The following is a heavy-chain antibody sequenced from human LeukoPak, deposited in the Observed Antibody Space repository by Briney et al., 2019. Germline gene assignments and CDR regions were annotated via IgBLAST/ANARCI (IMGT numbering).Heavy chain of an antibody. Sequence: PGGSLRLSCAASGFTFSSYAMSWVRQAPGKGLEWVSAISGSGGSTYYADSVKGRFTISRDNSKNTLYLQMNSLRAEDTAVYYCAKDFTGGGSYLESTDYWGQGTLVTVSS. V-gene: IGHV3-23*01. J-gene: IGHJ4*02. CDR1: GFTFSSYA. CDR3: AKDFTGGGSYLESTDY. D-gene: IGHD1-26*01. CDR2: ISGSGGST.